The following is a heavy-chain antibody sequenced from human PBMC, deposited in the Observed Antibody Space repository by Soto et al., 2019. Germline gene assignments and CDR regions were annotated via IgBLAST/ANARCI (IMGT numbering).Heavy chain of an antibody. Sequence: GESLKISCKGSGYSFTSYWISWVRQMPGKGLEWMGRIDPSDSYTNYSPSFQGHVTISADKSISTAYLQWSSLKASDTAMYYCARQRQGSSWNNYYYGMDVWGQGTTVTVSS. J-gene: IGHJ6*02. CDR2: IDPSDSYT. D-gene: IGHD6-13*01. CDR3: ARQRQGSSWNNYYYGMDV. V-gene: IGHV5-10-1*01. CDR1: GYSFTSYW.